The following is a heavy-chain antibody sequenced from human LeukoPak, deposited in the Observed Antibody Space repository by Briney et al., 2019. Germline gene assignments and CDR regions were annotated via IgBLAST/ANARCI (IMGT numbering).Heavy chain of an antibody. D-gene: IGHD6-19*01. CDR1: GGSISSYY. V-gene: IGHV4-59*01. CDR3: AREGVAGTGWFDP. Sequence: PSETLSLTCTVSGGSISSYYWSWIRQPPGKGLEWIGYIYYSGSTNYNPSLKSRVTISVDTSKNQFSLKLSSVTAADTAVYYCAREGVAGTGWFDPWGQGTLVTVSS. J-gene: IGHJ5*02. CDR2: IYYSGST.